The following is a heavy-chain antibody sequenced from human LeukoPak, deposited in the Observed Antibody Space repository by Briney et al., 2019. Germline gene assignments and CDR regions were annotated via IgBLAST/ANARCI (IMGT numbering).Heavy chain of an antibody. Sequence: GRTLRLSCAASRFTFSDHYMDWARQSPGTGLEWLGRSRNKADSYTPEYTPSVRVKFPISRKEQKNSSFLQMTSLQTQARALVYWGRRIGTASYYWGQGNLGSASP. CDR1: RFTFSDHY. CDR2: SRNKADSYTP. V-gene: IGHV3-72*01. J-gene: IGHJ4*02. D-gene: IGHD2-21*02. CDR3: GRRIGTASYY.